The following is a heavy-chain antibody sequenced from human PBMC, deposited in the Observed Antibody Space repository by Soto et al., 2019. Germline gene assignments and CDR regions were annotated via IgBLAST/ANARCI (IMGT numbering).Heavy chain of an antibody. J-gene: IGHJ4*02. Sequence: SVKVSCKASGGTFSSYAISWVRQAPGLGLEWMGGIIPIFGTANYAQKFPGRVRITADKSTSTAYMELSSLRSEDTAVYYCARNGRYDFWSGYPDPLTSWDYFDDWGQGTLVTVSS. V-gene: IGHV1-69*06. CDR1: GGTFSSYA. D-gene: IGHD3-3*01. CDR2: IIPIFGTA. CDR3: ARNGRYDFWSGYPDPLTSWDYFDD.